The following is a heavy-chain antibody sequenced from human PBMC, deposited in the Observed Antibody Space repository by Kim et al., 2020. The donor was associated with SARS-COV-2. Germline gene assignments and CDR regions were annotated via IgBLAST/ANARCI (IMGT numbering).Heavy chain of an antibody. CDR1: GGSISSSTYY. Sequence: SETLSLTCTVSGGSISSSTYYWGWIRQPPGKGLEWIGSIYYSGRTLYNPSLKSRVTISVDTSKNQFSLKLSSVTAADTAVYYCARDLSAAAGTGYWGQGTLVTVSS. V-gene: IGHV4-39*07. J-gene: IGHJ4*02. D-gene: IGHD6-13*01. CDR3: ARDLSAAAGTGY. CDR2: IYYSGRT.